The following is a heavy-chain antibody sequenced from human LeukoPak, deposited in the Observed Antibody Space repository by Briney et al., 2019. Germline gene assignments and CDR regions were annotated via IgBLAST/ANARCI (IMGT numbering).Heavy chain of an antibody. V-gene: IGHV3-23*01. Sequence: GGSLRLSCAASGFTFSNYAMSWVRQAPGRGLEWVSIIGYRGGSIYYAYSVQGRFTISRDDSKNTLSLQMNGLRPEDTAVYYCAKSWGYTRPYYNYMDVWGKGTTVTVSS. CDR1: GFTFSNYA. J-gene: IGHJ6*03. CDR2: IGYRGGSI. CDR3: AKSWGYTRPYYNYMDV. D-gene: IGHD3-16*02.